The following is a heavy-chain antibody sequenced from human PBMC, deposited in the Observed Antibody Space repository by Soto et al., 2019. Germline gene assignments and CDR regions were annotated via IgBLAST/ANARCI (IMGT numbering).Heavy chain of an antibody. V-gene: IGHV3-23*01. Sequence: DVQLLESGGGLVQPGGSLRLSCAASGITISNYPMSWVHQAPGKGLDWVSGISGSGDRTYYADSAKGRFTISKDISKNSLSLQLDNLGVEDTAVYFCVKDDGGYPSTAPHWGQGTLVTVSS. D-gene: IGHD3-22*01. CDR2: ISGSGDRT. CDR1: GITISNYP. CDR3: VKDDGGYPSTAPH. J-gene: IGHJ4*02.